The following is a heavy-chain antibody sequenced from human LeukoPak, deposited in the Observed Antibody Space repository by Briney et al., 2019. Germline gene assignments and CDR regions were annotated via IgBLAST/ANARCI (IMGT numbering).Heavy chain of an antibody. J-gene: IGHJ4*02. V-gene: IGHV4-59*01. CDR2: IYYSGST. CDR1: GGSISSYY. CDR3: ASSLISRLDY. Sequence: PSETLSLTCTVPGGSISSYYWSWIRQPPGKGLEWIGYIYYSGSTNYNPSLKSRVTISVDTSKSQFSLKLSSVTAADTAVYYCASSLISRLDYWGQGTLVTVSS. D-gene: IGHD3-16*02.